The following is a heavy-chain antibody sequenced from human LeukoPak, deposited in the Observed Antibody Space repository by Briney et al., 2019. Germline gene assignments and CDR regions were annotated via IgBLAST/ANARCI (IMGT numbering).Heavy chain of an antibody. CDR2: NYNSGTT. Sequence: SETLSLTCSVSGASMNGYFWNWVRQTPEKGLEWIGYNYNSGTTNYNPSLRSRVTVSVDRSKNQFSLRLTSVTAADTAVYYCARERASAGPHFDHWGRGILVTVSS. V-gene: IGHV4-59*01. CDR3: ARERASAGPHFDH. J-gene: IGHJ4*02. CDR1: GASMNGYF. D-gene: IGHD6-13*01.